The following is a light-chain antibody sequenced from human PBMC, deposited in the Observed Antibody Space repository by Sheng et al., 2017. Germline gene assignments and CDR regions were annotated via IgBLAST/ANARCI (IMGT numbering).Light chain of an antibody. V-gene: IGLV1-47*02. CDR2: SNN. CDR1: SSNVGSNY. Sequence: QSVLTQSPSASGTPGQRVTISCSGSSSNVGSNYAYWYQQLPGTAPKLLIYSNNQRPSGVPDRFSGSKSGTSASLAISGLRSEDEADYYCAAWDDSLSGLYVFGTGTKVTVL. CDR3: AAWDDSLSGLYV. J-gene: IGLJ1*01.